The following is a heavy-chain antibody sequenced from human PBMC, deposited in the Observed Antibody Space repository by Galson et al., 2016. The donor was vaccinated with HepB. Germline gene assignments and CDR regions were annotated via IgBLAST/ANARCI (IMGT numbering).Heavy chain of an antibody. CDR3: ARDAKSVDSSGSNLDY. CDR2: TYYRSKWYS. J-gene: IGHJ4*02. V-gene: IGHV6-1*01. D-gene: IGHD3-22*01. Sequence: CAISGDSVSSKSAAWNWIRQSPSRGLEWLGRTYYRSKWYSDYAVSLKSRISINPDTSENQFSLQLNSVTPEDTAVYYCARDAKSVDSSGSNLDYWGQGTLVTVSS. CDR1: GDSVSSKSAA.